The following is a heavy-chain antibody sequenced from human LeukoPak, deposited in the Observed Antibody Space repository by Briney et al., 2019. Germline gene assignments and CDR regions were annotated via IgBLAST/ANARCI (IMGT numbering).Heavy chain of an antibody. CDR2: IHYSGST. D-gene: IGHD4-17*01. CDR1: GGSINSYY. CDR3: AKAVTTGWDYFDY. Sequence: SETLSLTCTVSGGSINSYYWSWIRQPPGKGLEWIGYIHYSGSTNYNPSLKSRVTISIDTSKNQFSLKLSSVTAADTAVYYCAKAVTTGWDYFDYWGQGTLVTVSS. V-gene: IGHV4-59*01. J-gene: IGHJ4*02.